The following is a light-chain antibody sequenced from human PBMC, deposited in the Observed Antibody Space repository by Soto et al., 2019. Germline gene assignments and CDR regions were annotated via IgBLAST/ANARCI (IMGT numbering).Light chain of an antibody. Sequence: QLVLTQPASVSGSPGQSITISCTGTSSDVGGYNYVSWYQQHPGKAPKLMIYEVSNRPSGVSNRFSGSKSGNTASLTISGLQAEDEADYYCSSYTSSSTIAVFGGGTQLTVL. CDR2: EVS. CDR3: SSYTSSSTIAV. CDR1: SSDVGGYNY. J-gene: IGLJ7*01. V-gene: IGLV2-14*01.